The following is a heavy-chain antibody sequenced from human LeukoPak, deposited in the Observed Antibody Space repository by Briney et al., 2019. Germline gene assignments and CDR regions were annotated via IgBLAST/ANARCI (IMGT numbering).Heavy chain of an antibody. J-gene: IGHJ6*02. CDR3: ARGGGLDV. Sequence: GGSLGLSCAASGFTFSSYWMNWARQAPGKGLEWVASINHNGNVNYYVDSVKGRFTISRDNAKDSLYLQMSNLRAEDTAVYFCARGGGLDVWGQGATVTVSS. CDR1: GFTFSSYW. CDR2: INHNGNVN. D-gene: IGHD3-16*01. V-gene: IGHV3-7*03.